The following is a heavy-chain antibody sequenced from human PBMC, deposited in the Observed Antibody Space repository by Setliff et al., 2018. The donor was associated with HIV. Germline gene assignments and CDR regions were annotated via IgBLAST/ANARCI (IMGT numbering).Heavy chain of an antibody. CDR3: ARQPTDTSGYNNWFDS. V-gene: IGHV5-51*01. CDR2: IYPGDSDT. Sequence: GESLKISCNGSGYYFTTFWIAWVRQMPGKGLEWMGFIYPGDSDTRYSPSFEGQVTMSADKSINTAYLQWNSLKASDTAMYYCARQPTDTSGYNNWFDSWGQGTLVTVSS. D-gene: IGHD3-3*01. CDR1: GYYFTTFW. J-gene: IGHJ5*01.